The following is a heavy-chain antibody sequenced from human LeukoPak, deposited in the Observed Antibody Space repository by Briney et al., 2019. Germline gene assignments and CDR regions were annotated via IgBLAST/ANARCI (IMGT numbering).Heavy chain of an antibody. CDR2: INPNSGGT. V-gene: IGHV1-2*02. CDR1: GYTFTGYY. CDR3: AREGYNWNYVWFDP. D-gene: IGHD1-7*01. Sequence: APVKVSCKASGYTFTGYYMHWVRQAPGQGLEWMGWINPNSGGTNYAQKFQGRVTMTRDTSISTAYMELSRLRSDDTAVYYCAREGYNWNYVWFDPWGQGTLVTVSS. J-gene: IGHJ5*02.